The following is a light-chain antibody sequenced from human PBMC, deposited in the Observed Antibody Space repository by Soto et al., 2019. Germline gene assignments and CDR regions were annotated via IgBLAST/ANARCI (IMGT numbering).Light chain of an antibody. V-gene: IGLV2-14*01. CDR2: GVT. CDR3: SSYTSASTLLYL. Sequence: QSALTQPASVSGSPGPSITISFTGTTSDFGGYNYVSWYQQHPGIAPKLLIYGVTNRPSGVSPRFSGSKSGNTASLTISGLQAEDEADYHCSSYTSASTLLYLFGTGTKLTVL. J-gene: IGLJ1*01. CDR1: TSDFGGYNY.